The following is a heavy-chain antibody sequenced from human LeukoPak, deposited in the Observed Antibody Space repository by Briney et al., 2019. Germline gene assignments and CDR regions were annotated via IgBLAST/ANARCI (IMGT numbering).Heavy chain of an antibody. CDR1: GGSISSYY. D-gene: IGHD6-19*01. CDR3: AREYTLYRSGWFLDY. V-gene: IGHV4-59*12. CDR2: IYYSGST. Sequence: PSETLSLTCTVSGGSISSYYWSWIRQPPGTGLEWIGYIYYSGSTNYNPSLKSRVTISVDTSKNQFSLKLSSVTAADTAVYYCAREYTLYRSGWFLDYWGQGTVVTVSS. J-gene: IGHJ4*02.